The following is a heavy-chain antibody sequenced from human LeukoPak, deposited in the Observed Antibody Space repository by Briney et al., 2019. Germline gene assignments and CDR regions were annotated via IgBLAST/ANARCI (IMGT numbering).Heavy chain of an antibody. V-gene: IGHV3-30*04. CDR2: ISYDGSNK. J-gene: IGHJ3*02. D-gene: IGHD3-9*01. CDR3: ARGLMDHDIFHDAFDI. Sequence: GGSLRLSCAASGFTFSSYAMHWVRQAPGKGLEWVAVISYDGSNKYYADSVKGRFTISRDNSKNTLYLQMNSLRAEDTAVYYCARGLMDHDIFHDAFDIWGQGTMVTVSS. CDR1: GFTFSSYA.